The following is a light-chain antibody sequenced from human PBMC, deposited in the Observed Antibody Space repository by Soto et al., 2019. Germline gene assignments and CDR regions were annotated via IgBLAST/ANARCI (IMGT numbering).Light chain of an antibody. Sequence: QSALTQPASVSGSPGQSITISCTGTSSDVGGYNYVSWYQQHPGKAPKLMIYEVGNRPSGVSTRFSASKSGNTASLTISGLPAEDEADYYCSSYTGSNTFVFGGGTKLTVL. J-gene: IGLJ3*02. V-gene: IGLV2-14*01. CDR1: SSDVGGYNY. CDR3: SSYTGSNTFV. CDR2: EVG.